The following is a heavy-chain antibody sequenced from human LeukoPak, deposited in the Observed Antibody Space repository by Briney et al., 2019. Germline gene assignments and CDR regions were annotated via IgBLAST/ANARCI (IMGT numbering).Heavy chain of an antibody. CDR3: ARDQPSYYHDSSGYYSDY. J-gene: IGHJ4*02. V-gene: IGHV3-20*04. D-gene: IGHD3-22*01. CDR1: GFTFCDYA. CDR2: ITSNGGSI. Sequence: GGSLRPSCAASGFTFCDYAMSWVRQAPGKGLEWVSGITSNGGSIAYADSVKGRFTISRDNAKNSLYLQMNSLRAEDTALYYCARDQPSYYHDSSGYYSDYWGQGTLVTVSS.